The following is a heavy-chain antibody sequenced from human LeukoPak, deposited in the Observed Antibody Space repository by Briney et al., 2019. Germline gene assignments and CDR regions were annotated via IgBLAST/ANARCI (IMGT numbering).Heavy chain of an antibody. CDR2: IYHSGST. D-gene: IGHD1-14*01. CDR1: SGSISSGGYS. CDR3: ARDKPGIDAFDI. V-gene: IGHV4-30-2*01. J-gene: IGHJ3*02. Sequence: SETLSLTCAVSSGSISSGGYSWSWIRQPPGKGLEWIGYIYHSGSTYYNPSLKSRVTISVDRSKNQFSLKLSSVTAADTAVYYCARDKPGIDAFDIWGQGTMVTVSS.